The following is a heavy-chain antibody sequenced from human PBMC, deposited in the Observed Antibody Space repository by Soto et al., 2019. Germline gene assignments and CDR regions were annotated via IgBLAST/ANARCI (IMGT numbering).Heavy chain of an antibody. CDR3: ARGEQQLVLYYYYGMDV. V-gene: IGHV4-4*02. Sequence: SETLSLTCAVSGGSISSSNWWSCVRQPPGKGLEWIGEIYHSGSTNYNPSLKSRVTISVDKSKNQFSLKLSSVTAADTAVYYCARGEQQLVLYYYYGMDVWGQGTTVTAP. CDR2: IYHSGST. CDR1: GGSISSSNW. D-gene: IGHD6-13*01. J-gene: IGHJ6*02.